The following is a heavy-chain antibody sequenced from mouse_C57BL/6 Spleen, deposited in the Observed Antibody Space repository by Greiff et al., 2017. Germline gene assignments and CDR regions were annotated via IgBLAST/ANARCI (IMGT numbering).Heavy chain of an antibody. Sequence: QVQLQQPGAELVKPGASVKLSYKASGYTFTSYWMQWVKQRPGQGLEWIGEIDPSDSYTNYNQKFKGKATLTVDTSSSTAYMQLSSLTSEDSAVYYCARCGSYAMDYWGQGTSVTVSS. CDR3: ARCGSYAMDY. CDR1: GYTFTSYW. J-gene: IGHJ4*01. CDR2: IDPSDSYT. D-gene: IGHD1-1*02. V-gene: IGHV1-50*01.